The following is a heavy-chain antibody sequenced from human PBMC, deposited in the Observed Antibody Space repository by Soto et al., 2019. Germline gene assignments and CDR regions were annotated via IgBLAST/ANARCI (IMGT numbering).Heavy chain of an antibody. J-gene: IGHJ6*03. D-gene: IGHD3-10*01. CDR3: AKFSRGSDRHYYYYMDV. CDR1: GFTFSSYA. CDR2: ISGSGGST. Sequence: PGGSLRLSCAASGFTFSSYAMSWVRQAPGKGLEWVSAISGSGGSTYYADSVKGRFTISRDNSKNTLYLQMNSLRAEDTAVYYCAKFSRGSDRHYYYYMDVWGKGTTVTVSS. V-gene: IGHV3-23*01.